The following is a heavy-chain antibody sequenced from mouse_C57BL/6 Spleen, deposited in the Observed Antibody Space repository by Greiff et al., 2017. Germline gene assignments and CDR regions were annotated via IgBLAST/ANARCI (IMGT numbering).Heavy chain of an antibody. D-gene: IGHD1-1*01. CDR2: IYPGDGDT. J-gene: IGHJ3*01. CDR1: GYAFSSYW. CDR3: ARINGSSYGFAY. V-gene: IGHV1-80*01. Sequence: VKLQESGAELVKPGASVKISCKASGYAFSSYWMNWVKQRPGKGLEWIGQIYPGDGDTNYNGKFKGKATLTADKSSSTAYMQLSSLTSEDSAVYFCARINGSSYGFAYWGQGTLVTVSA.